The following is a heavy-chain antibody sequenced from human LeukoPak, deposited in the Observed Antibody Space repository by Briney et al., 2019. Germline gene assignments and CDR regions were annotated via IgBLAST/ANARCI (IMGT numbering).Heavy chain of an antibody. Sequence: GGSLRPSCAASGFTFSSYGMSWVRQAPGKGLEWVSAISGSGGSTYYADSVKGRFTISRDNSQNTVYLQMNSLRAEDTALYYCARDKSYGDRQNCWGQGTLVTVSS. CDR3: ARDKSYGDRQNC. D-gene: IGHD4-17*01. CDR1: GFTFSSYG. J-gene: IGHJ4*02. CDR2: ISGSGGST. V-gene: IGHV3-23*01.